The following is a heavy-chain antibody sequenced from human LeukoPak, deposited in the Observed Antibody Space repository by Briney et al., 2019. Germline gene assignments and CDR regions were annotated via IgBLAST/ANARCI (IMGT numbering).Heavy chain of an antibody. CDR2: ISYDGSNK. CDR3: AKDRRVTTGMTVGYFYYYGLGV. CDR1: GFTFSFYG. D-gene: IGHD1-1*01. V-gene: IGHV3-30*18. Sequence: GRSLRLSCAASGFTFSFYGMHWVRQAPGKGLEWVAVISYDGSNKYFADSVKGRFTISRDNSKNTLYLQMNSLRAEDTAVYYCAKDRRVTTGMTVGYFYYYGLGVWAKGPRSPSP. J-gene: IGHJ6*02.